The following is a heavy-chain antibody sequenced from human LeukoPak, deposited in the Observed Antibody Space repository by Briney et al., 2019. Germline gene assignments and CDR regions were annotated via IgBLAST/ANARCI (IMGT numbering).Heavy chain of an antibody. Sequence: ASVKVSCKASGYTFTSYGISWVRQAPGQGLEWMGWISAYNGNTNYAQKFQGRVTMTRNTSISTAYMELSSLRSEDTAVYYCARARIPYYYYGMDVWGQGTTVTVSS. CDR2: ISAYNGNT. CDR1: GYTFTSYG. J-gene: IGHJ6*02. V-gene: IGHV1-18*01. CDR3: ARARIPYYYYGMDV.